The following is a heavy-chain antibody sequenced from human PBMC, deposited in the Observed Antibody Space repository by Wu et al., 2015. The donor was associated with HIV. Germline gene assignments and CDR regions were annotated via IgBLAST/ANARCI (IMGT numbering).Heavy chain of an antibody. Sequence: QVQLVQSGAEVKKPGASVKVSCKASGYTFTSYAISWVRQAPGQGLEWMGWMNPNSGGTDYAQKFQGRVTMTSDTSTSTAYMQLSSLRSDDTAVYHCARGHSGSYYLHFDYWGQGTLVTVSS. V-gene: IGHV1-18*01. D-gene: IGHD3-10*01. J-gene: IGHJ4*02. CDR1: GYTFTSYA. CDR2: MNPNSGGT. CDR3: ARGHSGSYYLHFDY.